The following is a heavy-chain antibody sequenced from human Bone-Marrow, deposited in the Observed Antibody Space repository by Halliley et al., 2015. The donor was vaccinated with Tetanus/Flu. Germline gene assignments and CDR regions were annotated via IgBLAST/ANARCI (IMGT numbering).Heavy chain of an antibody. V-gene: IGHV4-59*01. D-gene: IGHD7-27*01. CDR1: GGSISSYY. J-gene: IGHJ5*02. Sequence: TLSLTCTVSGGSISSYYWNWIRQPPGKGLEWIGYIYYSGSTNYNPSLKSRVTISVDTSKNQFSLRLSSVTAADTAVYYCSRRQTGNSIYNWFDPWGQGTLVTVPS. CDR2: IYYSGST. CDR3: SRRQTGNSIYNWFDP.